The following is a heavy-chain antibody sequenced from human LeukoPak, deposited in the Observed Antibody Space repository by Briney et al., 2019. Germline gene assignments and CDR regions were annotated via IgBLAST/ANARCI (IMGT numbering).Heavy chain of an antibody. CDR1: GFTVSKTY. Sequence: GGSLRLSCAASGFTVSKTYMSWVRQAPGKGLEWVSSLYSGGYIYYTDSVKGRFTISRDNSKNALYLQMKSLRPEDTAVYYCARVRSPRYFDYWGQGTLVTVSS. CDR2: LYSGGYI. J-gene: IGHJ4*02. CDR3: ARVRSPRYFDY. V-gene: IGHV3-53*01.